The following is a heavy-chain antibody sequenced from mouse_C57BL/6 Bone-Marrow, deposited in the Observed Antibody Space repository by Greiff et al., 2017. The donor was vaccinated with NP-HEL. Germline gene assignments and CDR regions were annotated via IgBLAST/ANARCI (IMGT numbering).Heavy chain of an antibody. Sequence: EVQLVESEGGLVQPGSSMKLSCTASGFTFSDYYMAWVRQVPEKGLEWVANINYDGSSTYYPDSLKSRFIISRDNAKNILYLQMSSLKSEDTATYYCARERDYYRPRYWYFDVWGTGTTVTVSS. D-gene: IGHD1-1*01. J-gene: IGHJ1*03. CDR3: ARERDYYRPRYWYFDV. CDR2: INYDGSST. CDR1: GFTFSDYY. V-gene: IGHV5-16*01.